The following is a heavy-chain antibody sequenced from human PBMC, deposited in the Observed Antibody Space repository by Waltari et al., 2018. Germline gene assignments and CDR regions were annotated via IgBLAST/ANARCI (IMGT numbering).Heavy chain of an antibody. CDR3: ATFRGECISTSCYLIY. V-gene: IGHV4-61*01. D-gene: IGHD2-2*01. Sequence: QVQLQESGPGLVQPSATLSLTFTVAVVSVRTCNYYWSWIRQPPGTGLEWIGYIYNTGSTNYNPSLNRRVSMSVDTSKNLFSLRLNSVTAADTAVYYCATFRGECISTSCYLIYWGQGTLVTVSS. CDR1: VVSVRTCNYY. J-gene: IGHJ4*02. CDR2: IYNTGST.